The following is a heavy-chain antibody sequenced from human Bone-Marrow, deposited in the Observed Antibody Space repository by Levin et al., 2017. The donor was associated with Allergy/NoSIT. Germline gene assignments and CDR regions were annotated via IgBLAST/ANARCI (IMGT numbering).Heavy chain of an antibody. CDR1: GGTFSSYA. CDR2: IIPIFGTA. D-gene: IGHD3-3*01. CDR3: AREKDFWSGYYRSTGNWFDP. J-gene: IGHJ5*02. V-gene: IGHV1-69*13. Sequence: ASVKVSCKASGGTFSSYAISWVRQAPGQGLEWMGGIIPIFGTANYAQKFQGRVTITADESTSTAYMELSSLRSEDTAVYYCAREKDFWSGYYRSTGNWFDPWGQGTLVTVSS.